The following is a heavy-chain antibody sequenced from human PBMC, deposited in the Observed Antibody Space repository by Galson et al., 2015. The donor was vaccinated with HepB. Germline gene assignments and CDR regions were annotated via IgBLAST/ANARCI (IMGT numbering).Heavy chain of an antibody. CDR1: GFTFSSYA. J-gene: IGHJ4*02. CDR2: ISGSGGST. CDR3: AKAVWGYYGSGSYLRHFDY. V-gene: IGHV3-23*01. Sequence: SLRLSCAASGFTFSSYAMSGVRQAPGKGLEWVSAISGSGGSTYYADSVKGRFTISRDNSKNTLYLQMNSLRAEDTAVYYCAKAVWGYYGSGSYLRHFDYWGQGTLVTVSS. D-gene: IGHD3-10*01.